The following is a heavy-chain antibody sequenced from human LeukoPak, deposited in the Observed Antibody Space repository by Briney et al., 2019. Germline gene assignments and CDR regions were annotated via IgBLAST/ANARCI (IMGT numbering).Heavy chain of an antibody. J-gene: IGHJ4*02. CDR1: GYTFTGYY. CDR2: INPNSGGT. Sequence: GASVKVSCKASGYTFTGYYMHWVRQAPGQGLEWMGWINPNSGGTNYAQKFQGRVTMTRDTSISTAYMELSRRRSDDTAVYYCARGRRDYDFWSGWPYYFDYWGQGTLVTVSS. D-gene: IGHD3-3*01. CDR3: ARGRRDYDFWSGWPYYFDY. V-gene: IGHV1-2*02.